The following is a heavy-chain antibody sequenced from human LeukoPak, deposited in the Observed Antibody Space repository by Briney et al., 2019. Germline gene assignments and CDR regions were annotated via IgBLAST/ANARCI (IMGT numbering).Heavy chain of an antibody. Sequence: PSETLSLTCAVYGGSFSGYYWSWIGHPPGKGLELIAEINHSGSTNYNPSLKSRVTISVDTSKNQFSLKLSSVTAADTAVYYCARAGSYYYGSGSYPFRNWGQGTLVTVSS. D-gene: IGHD3-10*01. V-gene: IGHV4-34*01. CDR2: INHSGST. CDR1: GGSFSGYY. J-gene: IGHJ4*02. CDR3: ARAGSYYYGSGSYPFRN.